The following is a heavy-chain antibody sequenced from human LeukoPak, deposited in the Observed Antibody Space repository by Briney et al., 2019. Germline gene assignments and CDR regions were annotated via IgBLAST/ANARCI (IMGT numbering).Heavy chain of an antibody. Sequence: VASVKASCKASGYTFTSYDINWVRQATGQGLEWMGWMNPNSGNTGYAQKFQGRVTMTRNTSISTAYMELSSLRSEDTAVYYCARAYGDDDAFDIWGQGTMVTVSS. CDR2: MNPNSGNT. CDR1: GYTFTSYD. V-gene: IGHV1-8*01. D-gene: IGHD4-17*01. J-gene: IGHJ3*02. CDR3: ARAYGDDDAFDI.